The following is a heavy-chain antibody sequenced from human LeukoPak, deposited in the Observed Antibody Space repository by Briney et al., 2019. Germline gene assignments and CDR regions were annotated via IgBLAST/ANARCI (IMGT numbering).Heavy chain of an antibody. J-gene: IGHJ4*02. V-gene: IGHV3-23*01. CDR1: GFTFNNYA. CDR3: ARDYADYVGYFFFDY. D-gene: IGHD4-17*01. Sequence: GGSLRLSCAASGFTFNNYAMNWVRQAPGKGLEWVSSISGGGETTYYADSAKGRFTISRDNSQNTLYLQMSSLRAEDTAVYYRARDYADYVGYFFFDYWGQGTLVTVSS. CDR2: ISGGGETT.